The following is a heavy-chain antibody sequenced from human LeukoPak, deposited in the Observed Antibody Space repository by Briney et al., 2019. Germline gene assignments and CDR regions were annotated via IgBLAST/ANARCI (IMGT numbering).Heavy chain of an antibody. J-gene: IGHJ4*02. D-gene: IGHD4-11*01. CDR3: AREGATDYYFDY. CDR1: GSTFSSSA. CDR2: ISGSGDST. V-gene: IGHV3-23*01. Sequence: PGGSLRLSCAASGSTFSSSAMNWVRQAPGRGLEWVSAISGSGDSTSYADSMKGRFTISRDNSKNTLYLQMNSLRSDDTAVYYCAREGATDYYFDYWGQGTLVTVSS.